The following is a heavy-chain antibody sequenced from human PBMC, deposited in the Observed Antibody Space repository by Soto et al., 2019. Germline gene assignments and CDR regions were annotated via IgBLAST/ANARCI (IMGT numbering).Heavy chain of an antibody. CDR3: AGRVGATNYGMDV. CDR1: EFIVSSNY. V-gene: IGHV3-53*01. CDR2: IYGSGST. D-gene: IGHD1-26*01. J-gene: IGHJ6*02. Sequence: GESLKISCSASEFIVSSNYMNWVRQAPGKGLECVSTIYGSGSTYYADPVKGRFTISRDNSKNTLYLQMNSLRAEDTAVYYCAGRVGATNYGMDVWGQGTTVTV.